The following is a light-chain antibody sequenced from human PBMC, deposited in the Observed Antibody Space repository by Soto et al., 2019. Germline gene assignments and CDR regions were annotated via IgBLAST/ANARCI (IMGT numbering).Light chain of an antibody. V-gene: IGKV3-11*01. CDR3: QQRSNWPPIT. Sequence: SVLTRSPATLALSPGERATLSCRASQSVSSYLAWYQQKPGQAPRLLIYDASTRATGIPARFSGSGSGTDFTPTISSLEPEDFAVYYCQQRSNWPPITFGQGTRLEIK. J-gene: IGKJ5*01. CDR1: QSVSSY. CDR2: DAS.